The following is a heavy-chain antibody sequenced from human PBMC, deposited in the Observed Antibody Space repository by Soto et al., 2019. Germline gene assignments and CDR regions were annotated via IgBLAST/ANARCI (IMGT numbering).Heavy chain of an antibody. CDR2: IYYSGST. CDR3: ARGCSSTSCLNYYGMDV. D-gene: IGHD2-2*01. Sequence: SETLSLTCTVSGGSISSSSYYWGWIRQPPGKGLEWIGSIYYSGSTYYNPSLKSRVTISVDTSKNQFSLKLSSVTAADTAVYYCARGCSSTSCLNYYGMDVWGQGTTVTVSS. CDR1: GGSISSSSYY. V-gene: IGHV4-39*07. J-gene: IGHJ6*02.